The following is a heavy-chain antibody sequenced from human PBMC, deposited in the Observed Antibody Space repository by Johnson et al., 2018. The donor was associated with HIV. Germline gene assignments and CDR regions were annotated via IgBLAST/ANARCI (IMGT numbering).Heavy chain of an antibody. V-gene: IGHV3-30-3*01. CDR3: ARVGVSGYDLAAFDI. CDR1: GFTFRTYA. D-gene: IGHD5-12*01. J-gene: IGHJ3*02. CDR2: LSYDGSKE. Sequence: VPLVESGGGVVQPGRSLRLSCAVSGFTFRTYAMHWVRQAPGKGLEWVAVLSYDGSKEYYVDSVKGRFNLSRDSSKNTLYLQMNSLRAEDTAVYYCARVGVSGYDLAAFDIWGQGTMVTVSS.